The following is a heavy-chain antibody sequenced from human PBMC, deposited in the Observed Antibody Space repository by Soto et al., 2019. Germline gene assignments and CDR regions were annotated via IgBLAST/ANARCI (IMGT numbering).Heavy chain of an antibody. V-gene: IGHV3-23*04. Sequence: EVQVVESGGGLVQPGGSLRRSCATSKFTFSAYAMTWVRQAPGEGLEWVSSISGSGGGTSYADSVKGRFSISRDNSKNTLYLRMNSLRVEDTAVYYCTRDPNGDHIGAFDFWGQGIVVTVSS. CDR1: KFTFSAYA. J-gene: IGHJ3*01. D-gene: IGHD4-17*01. CDR2: ISGSGGGT. CDR3: TRDPNGDHIGAFDF.